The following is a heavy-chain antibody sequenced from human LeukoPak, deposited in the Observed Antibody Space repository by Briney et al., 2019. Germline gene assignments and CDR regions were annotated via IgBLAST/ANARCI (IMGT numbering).Heavy chain of an antibody. CDR2: ISAYNGST. Sequence: ASVKVSCKASGYIFTSYGISWVRQAPGQGLEWMGWISAYNGSTNYAQMVQGRVTMTTDTSTSTAYMELRSLRSDDTAVYYCARHSDYNFWSGYYRCFDHWGQGTLVTVSS. CDR3: ARHSDYNFWSGYYRCFDH. D-gene: IGHD3-3*01. CDR1: GYIFTSYG. J-gene: IGHJ4*02. V-gene: IGHV1-18*01.